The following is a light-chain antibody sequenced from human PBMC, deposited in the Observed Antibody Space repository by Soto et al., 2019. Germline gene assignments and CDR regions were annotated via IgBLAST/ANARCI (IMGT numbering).Light chain of an antibody. CDR1: QSVSGW. CDR3: QQYGDLWT. CDR2: DAS. Sequence: DVQMTQSPSTLSASVVYRFTITCRASQSVSGWLAWYQQKPGKAPKLLIYDASSLESGVPLRFSGSGSGTEFSLIISSLQADDSATYYCQQYGDLWTFAQGTKVDIK. V-gene: IGKV1-5*01. J-gene: IGKJ1*01.